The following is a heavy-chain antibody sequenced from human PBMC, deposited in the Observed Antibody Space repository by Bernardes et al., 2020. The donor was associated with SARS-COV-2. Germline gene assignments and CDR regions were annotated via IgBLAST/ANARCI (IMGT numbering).Heavy chain of an antibody. Sequence: GGSLRLSCVASGFKFDDYAMHWVRQAPGKGLEWVSGISWNSNRIVYVDSVKGRFTISRDNAKNSLYLQVDSLRAEDTALYYCAKDRLWTVEVVAATGGLDVWGQGTTVIVSS. J-gene: IGHJ6*02. CDR1: GFKFDDYA. D-gene: IGHD2-15*01. CDR2: ISWNSNRI. CDR3: AKDRLWTVEVVAATGGLDV. V-gene: IGHV3-9*01.